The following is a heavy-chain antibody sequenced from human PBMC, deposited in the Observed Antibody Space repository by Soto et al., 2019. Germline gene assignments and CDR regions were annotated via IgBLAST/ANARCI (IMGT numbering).Heavy chain of an antibody. CDR3: ARDLPPFRSSWYWPGMDV. Sequence: ASVKVSCKASGYTFTSYGISWVRQAPGQGLEWMGWISAYNGNTNYAQKLQGRVTMTTDTSTSTAYMELRSLRSDDTAVYYCARDLPPFRSSWYWPGMDVWDQGTTVTVSS. J-gene: IGHJ6*02. CDR1: GYTFTSYG. V-gene: IGHV1-18*01. CDR2: ISAYNGNT. D-gene: IGHD6-13*01.